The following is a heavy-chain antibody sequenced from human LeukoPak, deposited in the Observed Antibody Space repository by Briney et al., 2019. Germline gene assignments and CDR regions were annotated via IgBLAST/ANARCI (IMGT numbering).Heavy chain of an antibody. D-gene: IGHD6-19*01. CDR2: MNPNSVNT. CDR3: AESPGGRSCWYWNYYYYYMDV. Sequence: ASVKVSCKASGYTFTSYDINWVRQATGQGLEWMGWMNPNSVNTGYAQKFQGRVTMTRNTSISTAYMELSSLRSEDTAVYYCAESPGGRSCWYWNYYYYYMDVWGKGTTVTVSS. V-gene: IGHV1-8*01. CDR1: GYTFTSYD. J-gene: IGHJ6*03.